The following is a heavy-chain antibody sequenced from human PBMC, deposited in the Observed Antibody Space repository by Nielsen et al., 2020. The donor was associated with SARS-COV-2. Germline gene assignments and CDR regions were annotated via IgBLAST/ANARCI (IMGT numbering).Heavy chain of an antibody. J-gene: IGHJ4*02. D-gene: IGHD4/OR15-4a*01. V-gene: IGHV4-39*07. CDR2: IYYGDNT. CDR1: GGSISSSSYY. CDR3: ARDFENDSGDY. Sequence: SKTLSLTCTVSGGSISSSSYYWGWIRQPPGKGLEWIGYIYYGDNTYYTPSLKTYYNPSLKSRVTISVDTSKSQFSLDLSSVTAADTAVYYCARDFENDSGDYWGQGTLVTVSS.